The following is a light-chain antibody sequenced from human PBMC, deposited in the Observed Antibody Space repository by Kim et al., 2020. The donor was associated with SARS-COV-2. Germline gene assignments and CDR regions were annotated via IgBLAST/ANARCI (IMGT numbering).Light chain of an antibody. J-gene: IGKJ1*01. CDR1: QSVSSSY. Sequence: PGERVTLSCRASQSVSSSYLTSYQQKPGQAPRLLIYGASTRATGIPARFSGSGSGTDFTLTISSLQPEDFAVYYCQQDYNLLTFGQGTKVDI. V-gene: IGKV3D-7*01. CDR3: QQDYNLLT. CDR2: GAS.